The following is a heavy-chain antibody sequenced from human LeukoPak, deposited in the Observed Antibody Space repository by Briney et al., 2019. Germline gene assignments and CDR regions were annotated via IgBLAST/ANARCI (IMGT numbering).Heavy chain of an antibody. Sequence: PGGSLRLSCAASGFTVRSNYLSWVGQAPGKGLEWVSVFYSGVSTYYADSVKGRFTISRDNSKNTLYLQMNSLRAEDTAVYYCARAVFIESSSWYRRGNWFDPWGQGTLVTVSS. CDR2: FYSGVST. D-gene: IGHD6-13*01. CDR1: GFTVRSNY. J-gene: IGHJ5*02. CDR3: ARAVFIESSSWYRRGNWFDP. V-gene: IGHV3-53*01.